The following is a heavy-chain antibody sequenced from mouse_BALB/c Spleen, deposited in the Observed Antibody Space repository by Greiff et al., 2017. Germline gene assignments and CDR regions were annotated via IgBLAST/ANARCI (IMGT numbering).Heavy chain of an antibody. CDR2: ISSGGST. Sequence: EVKLQESGGGLVKPGGSLKLSCAASGFTFSSYAMSWVRQTPEKRLEWVASISSGGSTYYPDSVKGRFTISRDNARNILYLQMSSLRSEDTAMYYCARGEVFITTVVATDWGQGTTLTVSS. D-gene: IGHD1-1*01. J-gene: IGHJ2*01. CDR3: ARGEVFITTVVATD. CDR1: GFTFSSYA. V-gene: IGHV5-6-5*01.